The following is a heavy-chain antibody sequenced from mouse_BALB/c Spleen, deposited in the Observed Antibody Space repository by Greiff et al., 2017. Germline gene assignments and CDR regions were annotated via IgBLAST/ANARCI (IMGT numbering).Heavy chain of an antibody. Sequence: EVQLQQSGPELVKPGASVKVSCKASGYAFTSYNMYWVKQSHGKSLEWIGYIDPYNGGTSYNQKFKGKATLTVDKSSSTAYMHLNSLTSEDSAVYYCANQGAYDPSYAMDYWGQGTSVTVSS. CDR1: GYAFTSYN. D-gene: IGHD2-3*01. V-gene: IGHV1S135*01. CDR2: IDPYNGGT. J-gene: IGHJ4*01. CDR3: ANQGAYDPSYAMDY.